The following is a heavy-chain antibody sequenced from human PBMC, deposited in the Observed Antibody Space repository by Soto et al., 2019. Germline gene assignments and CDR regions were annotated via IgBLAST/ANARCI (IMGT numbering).Heavy chain of an antibody. CDR2: IYYSGST. J-gene: IGHJ4*02. CDR3: ARLDTAMAYFDY. Sequence: QVQLQESGPGLVKPSQTLSLTCTVSGGPISSGGYYWSWIRQHPGKGLEWIGYIYYSGSTYYNPSLKSRVTISVDTSKNQFSLKLSSVTAADTAVYYCARLDTAMAYFDYWGQGTLVTVSS. D-gene: IGHD5-18*01. CDR1: GGPISSGGYY. V-gene: IGHV4-31*03.